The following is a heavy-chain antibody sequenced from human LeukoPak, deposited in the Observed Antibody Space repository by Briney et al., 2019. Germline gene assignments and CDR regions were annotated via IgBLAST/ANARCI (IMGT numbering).Heavy chain of an antibody. D-gene: IGHD3-10*01. CDR1: GITFSDYN. J-gene: IGHJ3*02. Sequence: GGSLRLSCEVSGITFSDYNMSWIRQAPGRGLEWVSYISHNSDTIKYADSVKGRFSISRDNAKNSLYLLMNSLRAEDTAVYYCARDADYYGSGSYEVDAFDIWGQGTMVTVSS. CDR2: ISHNSDTI. V-gene: IGHV3-11*04. CDR3: ARDADYYGSGSYEVDAFDI.